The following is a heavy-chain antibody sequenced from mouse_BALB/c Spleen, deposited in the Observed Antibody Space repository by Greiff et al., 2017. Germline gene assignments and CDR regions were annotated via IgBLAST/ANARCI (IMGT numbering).Heavy chain of an antibody. V-gene: IGHV5-6-5*01. CDR3: ARAPRHYYGSSYGYFDY. J-gene: IGHJ2*01. CDR1: GFTFSSYA. Sequence: EVQGVESGGGLVKPGGSLKLSCAASGFTFSSYAMSWVRQTPEKRLEWVASISSGGSTYYPDSVKGRFTISRDNARNILYLQMSSLRSEDTAMYYCARAPRHYYGSSYGYFDYWGQGTTLTVSS. CDR2: ISSGGST. D-gene: IGHD1-1*01.